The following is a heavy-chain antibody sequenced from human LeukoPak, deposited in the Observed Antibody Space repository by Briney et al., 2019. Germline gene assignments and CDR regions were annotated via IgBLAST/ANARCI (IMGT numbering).Heavy chain of an antibody. CDR3: AELGITMIGGV. CDR2: ISSSGSTI. D-gene: IGHD3-10*02. CDR1: GFTFSSYE. J-gene: IGHJ6*04. V-gene: IGHV3-48*03. Sequence: GGSLRLSCAASGFTFSSYEMNWVRQAPGKGLERVSYISSSGSTIYYADSVKGRFTTSRDNAKNSLYLQMNSLRAEDTAVYYCAELGITMIGGVWGKGTTVTISS.